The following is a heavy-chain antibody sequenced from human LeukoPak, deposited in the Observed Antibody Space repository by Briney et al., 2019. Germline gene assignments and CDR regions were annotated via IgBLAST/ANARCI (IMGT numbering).Heavy chain of an antibody. Sequence: SETLSLTCTVSGGSISSYYWGWIRQPPGQGLECIGYIYYSGSTNYNPSLKSRVTMSVDTSKNQFSLRLSSVTAADTAVYYCATWRRYSCFDYRGQGALVTVSS. CDR2: IYYSGST. J-gene: IGHJ4*02. D-gene: IGHD5-18*01. CDR3: ATWRRYSCFDY. CDR1: GGSISSYY. V-gene: IGHV4-59*01.